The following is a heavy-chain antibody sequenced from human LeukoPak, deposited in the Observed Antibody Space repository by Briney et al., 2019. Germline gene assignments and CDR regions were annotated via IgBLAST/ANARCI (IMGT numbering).Heavy chain of an antibody. J-gene: IGHJ5*02. CDR2: INHSGST. Sequence: PSETLSLTCAVYGGSFSGYYWSWIRQPPGKGLEWIGEINHSGSTNYNPSLKSRVTISVDTSKNQFSLKLSSVTAADTAVYYCARGRDSWSGRNWFGPWGQGTLVTVSS. V-gene: IGHV4-34*01. CDR1: GGSFSGYY. CDR3: ARGRDSWSGRNWFGP. D-gene: IGHD3-3*01.